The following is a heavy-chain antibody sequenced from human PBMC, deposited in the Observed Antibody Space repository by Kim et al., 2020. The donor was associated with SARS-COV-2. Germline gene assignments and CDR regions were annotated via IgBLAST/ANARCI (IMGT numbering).Heavy chain of an antibody. J-gene: IGHJ4*02. Sequence: VSVRSRITINPDTSKNQFSLQLNSVTPEDTAVHYCARERDYGGNSADFDYWGQGTLVTVSS. V-gene: IGHV6-1*01. D-gene: IGHD4-17*01. CDR3: ARERDYGGNSADFDY.